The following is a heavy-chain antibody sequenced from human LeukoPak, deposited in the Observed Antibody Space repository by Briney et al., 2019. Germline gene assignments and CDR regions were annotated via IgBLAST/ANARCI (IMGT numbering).Heavy chain of an antibody. Sequence: GGSLRLSCAASGFTFSSYAMSWVRQAPGKGLEWVSAISGSGGSTYYADSVKGRFTISRDNSKNTLYLQMNSLRAEDTAVYYCATRYYGSGSYHFDYWGQGTLVTVSS. CDR3: ATRYYGSGSYHFDY. J-gene: IGHJ4*02. D-gene: IGHD3-10*01. V-gene: IGHV3-23*01. CDR1: GFTFSSYA. CDR2: ISGSGGST.